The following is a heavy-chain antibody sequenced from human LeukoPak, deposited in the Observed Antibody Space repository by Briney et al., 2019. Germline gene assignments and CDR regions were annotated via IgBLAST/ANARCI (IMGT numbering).Heavy chain of an antibody. J-gene: IGHJ4*02. CDR1: GFTFSSYW. Sequence: PGGSLRLSCATSGFTFSSYWMSWVSQAPGKGLEWVANINQHGNEKYYVDSVKGRFTISRDNAKNSLYLQMNSLRAGDTAVYYCARDARPNYYTSGSGIWGQGTLVTVSS. CDR2: INQHGNEK. CDR3: ARDARPNYYTSGSGI. D-gene: IGHD3-10*01. V-gene: IGHV3-7*01.